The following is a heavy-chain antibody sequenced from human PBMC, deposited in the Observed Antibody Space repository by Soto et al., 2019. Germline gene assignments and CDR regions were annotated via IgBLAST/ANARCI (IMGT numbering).Heavy chain of an antibody. CDR3: TTAHPRGPDY. Sequence: GGSLRLSCAASGFTFSNAWMNWVRQAPGKGLEWVGLIKSKTDGGTIDYPAPVKGRFIISRDDSRNTLYLQMNSLKTEDAAVYYCTTAHPRGPDYWGQGTLVTVSS. CDR1: GFTFSNAW. J-gene: IGHJ4*02. V-gene: IGHV3-15*01. D-gene: IGHD5-12*01. CDR2: IKSKTDGGTI.